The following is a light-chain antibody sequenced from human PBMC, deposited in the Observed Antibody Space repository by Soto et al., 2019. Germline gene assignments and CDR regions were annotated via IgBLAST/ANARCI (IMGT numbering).Light chain of an antibody. CDR1: SSNIGAGYA. V-gene: IGLV1-40*01. J-gene: IGLJ1*01. CDR3: QSYDSSLDYV. CDR2: DNN. Sequence: QTVVTQPPSVSGAPGQRATISCTGSSSNIGAGYAVHWYQQLPGRAPKLLIYDNNNRPSGVPDRFSGSKSGTSASLAITGLQAEDEADYYCQSYDSSLDYVFGSGTKLTVL.